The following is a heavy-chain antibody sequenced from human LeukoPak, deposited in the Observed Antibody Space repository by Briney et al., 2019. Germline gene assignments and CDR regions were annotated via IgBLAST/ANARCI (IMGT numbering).Heavy chain of an antibody. CDR1: GFTFGNYG. J-gene: IGHJ6*03. CDR2: ISTSGSDI. CDR3: AREGTGRYYYYYYMDV. Sequence: GGSLRLSCAASGFTFGNYGMSWVRQAPGKGLEWVAYISTSGSDIYYADSVKGRFTISRDNAKNSLYLQMNSLRAEDTATYYCAREGTGRYYYYYYMDVWGKGTTVTISS. D-gene: IGHD1-1*01. V-gene: IGHV3-48*03.